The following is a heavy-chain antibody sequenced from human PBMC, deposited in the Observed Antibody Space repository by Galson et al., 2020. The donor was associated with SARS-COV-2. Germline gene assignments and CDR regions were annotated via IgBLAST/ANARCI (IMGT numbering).Heavy chain of an antibody. CDR3: ARDLTTVTTQYYYYGMDV. CDR1: GYTFTSYY. D-gene: IGHD4-17*01. Sequence: ASVKVSCKASGYTFTSYYMHWVRQAPGQGLEWMGIINPSGGSTSYAQKFQGRVTMTRDTSTSTVYMELSSLRSEDTAVYYCARDLTTVTTQYYYYGMDVWGQGTTVTVSS. CDR2: INPSGGST. J-gene: IGHJ6*02. V-gene: IGHV1-46*01.